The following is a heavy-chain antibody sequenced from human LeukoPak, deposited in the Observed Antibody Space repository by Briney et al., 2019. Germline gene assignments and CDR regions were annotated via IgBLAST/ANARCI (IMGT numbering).Heavy chain of an antibody. D-gene: IGHD1-26*01. CDR1: GFTFSDYY. Sequence: GGCLRLSCAASGFTFSDYYMSWIRPAPGRGLKWVSYISTTGSSIYYADSVKGRFTISRDNAKNSLYLQMSSLRAEDTAVYYCARVTGATDFDYWGWGTLVTVSS. CDR2: ISTTGSSI. CDR3: ARVTGATDFDY. J-gene: IGHJ4*02. V-gene: IGHV3-11*01.